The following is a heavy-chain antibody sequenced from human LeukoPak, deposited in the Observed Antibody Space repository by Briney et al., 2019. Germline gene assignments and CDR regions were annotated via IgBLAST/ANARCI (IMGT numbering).Heavy chain of an antibody. J-gene: IGHJ4*02. CDR3: ARASPPGGVVVRD. V-gene: IGHV1-69*04. Sequence: SVKVSCKASGGTFSSYAISWVRQAPGQGLEWMGRIIPILGIANYAQKFQGRVTITADKSTSTAYMELSSLRSEDTAVYYCARASPPGGVVVRDWGQGTLVTVSS. CDR1: GGTFSSYA. CDR2: IIPILGIA. D-gene: IGHD3-22*01.